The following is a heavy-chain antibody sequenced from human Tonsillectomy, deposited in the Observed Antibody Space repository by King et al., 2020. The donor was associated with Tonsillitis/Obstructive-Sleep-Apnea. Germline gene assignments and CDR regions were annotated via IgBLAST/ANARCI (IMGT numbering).Heavy chain of an antibody. CDR2: ISSSSGYI. CDR3: ARGHSWSYQRTDGFDI. Sequence: VQLVESGGGMVKPGGSLRLSCAASGFTFSSYSMNWVRQAPGKGLEWVSSISSSSGYIYYADSVKGRFTVSRDNAKNSLYVQMNSLRVEDTAVYYCARGHSWSYQRTDGFDIWGQGTMVTVSS. CDR1: GFTFSSYS. V-gene: IGHV3-21*01. D-gene: IGHD1-26*01. J-gene: IGHJ3*02.